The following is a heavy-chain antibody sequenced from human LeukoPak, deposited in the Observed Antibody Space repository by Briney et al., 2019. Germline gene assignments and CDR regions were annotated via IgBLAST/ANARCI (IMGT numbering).Heavy chain of an antibody. CDR1: GCTFSSYA. CDR2: ISGSGGST. J-gene: IGHJ4*02. D-gene: IGHD6-19*01. CDR3: AKASSGWFAGY. Sequence: GGSLRLSCAASGCTFSSYAMSWVRQAPGKGLEWVSAISGSGGSTYYADSVKGRFTISRDNSKNTLYLQMNSLRAEDTAVYYCAKASSGWFAGYWGQGTLVTVSS. V-gene: IGHV3-23*01.